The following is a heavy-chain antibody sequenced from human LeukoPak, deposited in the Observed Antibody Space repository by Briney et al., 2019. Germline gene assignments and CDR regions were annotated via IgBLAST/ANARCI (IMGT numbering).Heavy chain of an antibody. CDR1: GFTFSTYA. CDR3: AKDVRVSTWELPHY. D-gene: IGHD1-26*01. Sequence: GGSLRLSCAASGFTFSTYAMSWVRQAPGKGLEWVSSISGSGGSTYYADSVKGRLTISRDNSKNTLYLQMNGLRAEDTAVYYCAKDVRVSTWELPHYWGQGTLVTVSS. CDR2: ISGSGGST. J-gene: IGHJ4*02. V-gene: IGHV3-23*01.